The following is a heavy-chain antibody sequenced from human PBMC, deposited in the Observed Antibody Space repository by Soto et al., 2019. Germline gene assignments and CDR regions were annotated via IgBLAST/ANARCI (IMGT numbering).Heavy chain of an antibody. D-gene: IGHD6-19*01. Sequence: PGGSLRLSCAASGFIFNNAWMNWVRQAPGEGLEWVGRIKSKADGGTTDYAAPVKGRFTISRDDSKNTLYLQMNTLRPEDTAVYYCTTDRDSSGWHYFDCWGQGTLVTVSS. CDR1: GFIFNNAW. CDR2: IKSKADGGTT. V-gene: IGHV3-15*07. J-gene: IGHJ4*02. CDR3: TTDRDSSGWHYFDC.